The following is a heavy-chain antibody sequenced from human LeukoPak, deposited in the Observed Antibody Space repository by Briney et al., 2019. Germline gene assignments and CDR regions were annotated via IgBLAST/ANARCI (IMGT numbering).Heavy chain of an antibody. J-gene: IGHJ1*01. CDR2: ISAYNGNT. CDR1: GYTFTSYG. D-gene: IGHD6-13*01. Sequence: ASVKVSCKASGYTFTSYGISWVRQAPGQGLEWMGWISAYNGNTNYAQKPQGRVTMTTDTSTSTAYMELRSLRSDDTAVYYCARDTFAIAAATYFQHWGQGTLVTVSS. CDR3: ARDTFAIAAATYFQH. V-gene: IGHV1-18*01.